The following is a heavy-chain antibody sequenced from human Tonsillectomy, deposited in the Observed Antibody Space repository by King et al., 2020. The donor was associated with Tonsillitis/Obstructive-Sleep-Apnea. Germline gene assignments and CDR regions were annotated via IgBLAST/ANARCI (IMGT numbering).Heavy chain of an antibody. V-gene: IGHV3-23*04. CDR2: ISGRGGSP. J-gene: IGHJ3*02. CDR3: AKDKFGDPADAFDI. CDR1: GFTFSSYA. Sequence: EVQLVESGGGLVQPGGSLRLSCAASGFTFSSYAMSWVRQAPGKGLDWVSTISGRGGSPYYADSVKGRFTISRDNSKNTLYLQMSSLRAEDTAVYYCAKDKFGDPADAFDIWGQGTMVIVSS. D-gene: IGHD4-17*01.